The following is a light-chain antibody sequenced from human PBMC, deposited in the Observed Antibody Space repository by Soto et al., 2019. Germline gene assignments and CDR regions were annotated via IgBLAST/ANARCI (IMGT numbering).Light chain of an antibody. CDR1: QSIGYY. CDR2: GAS. CDR3: QQFSSYALT. Sequence: EIVMTQSPATLSVSPGERATLSCTASQSIGYYLAWYQEKPGQAPRLLIYGASRRATGIPDRFNGGGSGTDFTLTISRLEPEDFAVYYCQQFSSYALTFGGGTKVDIK. J-gene: IGKJ4*01. V-gene: IGKV3-20*01.